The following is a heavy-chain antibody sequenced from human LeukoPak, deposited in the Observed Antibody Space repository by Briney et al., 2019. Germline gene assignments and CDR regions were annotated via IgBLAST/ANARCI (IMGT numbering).Heavy chain of an antibody. CDR2: ISSSSSYI. V-gene: IGHV3-21*01. D-gene: IGHD3-10*01. Sequence: PGGSLRLSCAASGFTFRSYSMNWVRQAPGKGLEWVSSISSSSSYIYYADSVKGRFTISRDNAKNSLYLQMNSLRAEDTAVYYCARVIRRVHDDYWGQGTLVTVSS. CDR1: GFTFRSYS. CDR3: ARVIRRVHDDY. J-gene: IGHJ4*02.